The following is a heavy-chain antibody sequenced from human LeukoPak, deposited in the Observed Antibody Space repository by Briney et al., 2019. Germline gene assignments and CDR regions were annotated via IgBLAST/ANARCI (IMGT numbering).Heavy chain of an antibody. D-gene: IGHD3-22*01. CDR2: INHSGST. CDR3: ARRYYYDSSGYY. J-gene: IGHJ4*02. V-gene: IGHV4-34*01. CDR1: GFTFNTYG. Sequence: GTLRLSCAASGFTFNTYGMSWVRQPPGKGLEWIGEINHSGSTNYNPSLKSRVTISVDTSKNQFSLKLSSVTAADTAVYYCARRYYYDSSGYYWGQGTLVTVSS.